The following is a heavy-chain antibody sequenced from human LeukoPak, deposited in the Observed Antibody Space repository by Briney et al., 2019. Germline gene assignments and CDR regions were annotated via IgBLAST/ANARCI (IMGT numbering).Heavy chain of an antibody. CDR2: FDHEDGET. D-gene: IGHD6-19*01. CDR3: ATDLAGYSSGWTPYYYYYGMDV. Sequence: ASVKVSCKVSGYTLTELSMHCERLAPRNGLEWLGGFDHEDGETIYAQKFQGRVTMTEDTSTDTAYMELSSLRSEDTAVYYGATDLAGYSSGWTPYYYYYGMDVWGQGTTVTVSS. J-gene: IGHJ6*02. CDR1: GYTLTELS. V-gene: IGHV1-24*01.